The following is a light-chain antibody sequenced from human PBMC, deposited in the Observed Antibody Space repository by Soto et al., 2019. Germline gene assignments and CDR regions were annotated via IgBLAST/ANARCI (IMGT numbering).Light chain of an antibody. CDR1: QSVSSN. Sequence: EIVMTQSPATLSVSPGERATLSCRASQSVSSNLVWYQQKPGQAPRLLIYGASTRATGIPARFSGSGSGTDFTLTFSSLQSEDFAVYYCQQYLTWLIFGGGTKVDIK. CDR2: GAS. J-gene: IGKJ4*01. CDR3: QQYLTWLI. V-gene: IGKV3-15*01.